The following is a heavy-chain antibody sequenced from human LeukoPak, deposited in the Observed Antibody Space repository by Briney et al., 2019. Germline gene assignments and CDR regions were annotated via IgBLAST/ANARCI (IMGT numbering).Heavy chain of an antibody. D-gene: IGHD3-3*01. Sequence: GGSLCLSCTASGFTFGEYAMTWVRQAPGKGLEWVGFIKSVAYGGTPEYAASVEGRFSIARDASTSVVYLQMGGLKIEDTAVYYCTRAQYYEFASGYYYSNDYWGHGAPVTVSA. CDR1: GFTFGEYA. CDR3: TRAQYYEFASGYYYSNDY. CDR2: IKSVAYGGTP. J-gene: IGHJ4*01. V-gene: IGHV3-49*04.